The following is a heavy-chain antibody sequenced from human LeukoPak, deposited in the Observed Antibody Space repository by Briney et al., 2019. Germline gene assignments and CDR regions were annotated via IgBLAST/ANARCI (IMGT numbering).Heavy chain of an antibody. V-gene: IGHV7-4-1*02. D-gene: IGHD6-19*01. J-gene: IGHJ3*02. Sequence: ASVKVSCKASGYTFTSYAMNWVRQAPGQGLEWMGWINTNTGNPTYAQGFTGRFVFSLGTSVSTAYLQLSSLKAEDTAVYYCARPNSGPGYSSGWYYRHVNAFDIWGQGTMVTVSS. CDR2: INTNTGNP. CDR3: ARPNSGPGYSSGWYYRHVNAFDI. CDR1: GYTFTSYA.